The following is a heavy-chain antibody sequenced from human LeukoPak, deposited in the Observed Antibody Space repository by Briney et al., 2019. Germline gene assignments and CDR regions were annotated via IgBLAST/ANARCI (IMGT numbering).Heavy chain of an antibody. CDR1: GFTFSSYE. CDR2: ISSRSITI. Sequence: GGSLRLSCAASGFTFSSYELYWVRQAPGTGLEWISYISSRSITIKYADSVRGRFTISRDDARESLYLQMNSLRAEDTAIYYCGASRQYVGAFDIGGQGTLVTVSS. D-gene: IGHD3-16*01. V-gene: IGHV3-48*03. CDR3: GASRQYVGAFDI. J-gene: IGHJ3*02.